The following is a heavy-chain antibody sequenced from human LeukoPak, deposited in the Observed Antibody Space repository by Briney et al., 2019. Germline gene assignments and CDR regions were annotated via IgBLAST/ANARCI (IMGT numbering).Heavy chain of an antibody. V-gene: IGHV4-34*01. CDR3: AGGYYYDSNGYFDY. CDR2: INHSGST. Sequence: SETLSLTCAVYGGSFSGYYWSWIRQPPGKGLEWIGEINHSGSTNYNPSLKSRVTITVDTSKNQFSLKLSSVTAADTAVYYCAGGYYYDSNGYFDYWGQGTLVTVSS. D-gene: IGHD3-22*01. CDR1: GGSFSGYY. J-gene: IGHJ4*02.